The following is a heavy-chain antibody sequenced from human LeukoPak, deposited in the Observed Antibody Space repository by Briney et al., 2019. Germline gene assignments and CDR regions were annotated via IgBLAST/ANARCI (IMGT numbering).Heavy chain of an antibody. CDR3: ARDSNSAAGPIDY. CDR2: IYYSGST. D-gene: IGHD6-13*01. CDR1: GGSISSYY. J-gene: IGHJ4*02. Sequence: SETLSFNCTVSGGSISSYYWSWIRQPPGKGLEWIGYIYYSGSTNYNPSLKSRVTISVDTSKNQFSLKLTSVTAADTAVYYCARDSNSAAGPIDYWGQGTLVTVSS. V-gene: IGHV4-59*12.